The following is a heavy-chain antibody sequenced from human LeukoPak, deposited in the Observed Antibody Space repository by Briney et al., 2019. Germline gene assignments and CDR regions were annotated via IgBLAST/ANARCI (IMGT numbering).Heavy chain of an antibody. CDR3: ARVGGSSWYTRYNWFDP. V-gene: IGHV1-2*02. CDR1: GYTFTGYY. CDR2: INPNSGGT. D-gene: IGHD6-13*01. J-gene: IGHJ5*02. Sequence: ASVKVSCKASGYTFTGYYMHWVRRAPGQGLEWMGWINPNSGGTNYAQKFQGRVTMTGDTSISTAYMELSRLRSDDTAVYYCARVGGSSWYTRYNWFDPWGQGTLVTVSS.